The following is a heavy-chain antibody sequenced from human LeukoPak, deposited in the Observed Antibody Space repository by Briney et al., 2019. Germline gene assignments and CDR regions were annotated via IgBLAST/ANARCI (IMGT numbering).Heavy chain of an antibody. CDR1: GGSISSSSYY. Sequence: PSETLSLTCTVSGGSISSSSYYWGWIRQPPGKGLEWIVSIYYSGSTYYNPSLKSRLTISVDTSNNQFSLKLSFVTAADTGVYFCAVHRGSGPRVSYYYYYMDVWGKGTTVTVSS. V-gene: IGHV4-39*01. CDR3: AVHRGSGPRVSYYYYYMDV. J-gene: IGHJ6*03. D-gene: IGHD2-15*01. CDR2: IYYSGST.